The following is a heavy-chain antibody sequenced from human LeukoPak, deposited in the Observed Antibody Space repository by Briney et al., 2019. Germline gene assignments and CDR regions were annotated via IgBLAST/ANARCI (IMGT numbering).Heavy chain of an antibody. CDR1: GLTFSSSA. Sequence: GGSLRLSCAVSGLTFSSSAMNWVRQAPGKGLEWVSVISGSGGTTYYADSVKGRFTISRDNSKNTLFLQMNSLRAEDTAVYYCATGHFTIFGVSYGMDVWGQGTTVTVSS. V-gene: IGHV3-23*01. CDR3: ATGHFTIFGVSYGMDV. J-gene: IGHJ6*02. D-gene: IGHD3-3*01. CDR2: ISGSGGTT.